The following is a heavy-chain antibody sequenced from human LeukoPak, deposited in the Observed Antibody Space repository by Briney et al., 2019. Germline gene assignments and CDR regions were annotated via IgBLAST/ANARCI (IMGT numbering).Heavy chain of an antibody. D-gene: IGHD3-22*01. CDR3: ARAPMIVVVFHPSLDY. Sequence: GASVKDSCKTSGYTFTGYYMHWVRQAPGQGLEWMGWINPNSGGTNYAQKFQDRVTMTGDTSISTAYMELSRLTSDDTDVYYCARAPMIVVVFHPSLDYWGQGTLVTVSS. J-gene: IGHJ4*02. V-gene: IGHV1-2*02. CDR1: GYTFTGYY. CDR2: INPNSGGT.